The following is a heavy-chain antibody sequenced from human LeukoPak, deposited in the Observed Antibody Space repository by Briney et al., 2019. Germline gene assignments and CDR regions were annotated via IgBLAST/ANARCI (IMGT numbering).Heavy chain of an antibody. Sequence: PSGTLSLTCTVSGGSLSSYFWNWLRQPAGKALEWIGRINSSGSINYNPSLTSRVTMSVDTSKNQLSLRLSSVTAADTAVYYCARSGAFDIWSQGTMVTVSS. D-gene: IGHD3-10*01. CDR1: GGSLSSYF. CDR3: ARSGAFDI. CDR2: INSSGSI. V-gene: IGHV4-4*07. J-gene: IGHJ3*02.